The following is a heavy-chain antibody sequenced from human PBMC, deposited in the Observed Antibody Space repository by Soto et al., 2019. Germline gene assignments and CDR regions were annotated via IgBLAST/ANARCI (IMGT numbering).Heavy chain of an antibody. CDR2: IIPIFGTA. D-gene: IGHD3-22*01. Sequence: QVQLVQSGAEVKKPGSSVKVSCKASGGTFSSYAISWVRQAPGQGLEWMGGIIPIFGTANYAQKFQGRVTITADESTRTAYMERSSVRSENTAVYYCARDGGYDSSGYYYRWFAPWGQGTLVTVSS. V-gene: IGHV1-69*12. CDR3: ARDGGYDSSGYYYRWFAP. J-gene: IGHJ5*02. CDR1: GGTFSSYA.